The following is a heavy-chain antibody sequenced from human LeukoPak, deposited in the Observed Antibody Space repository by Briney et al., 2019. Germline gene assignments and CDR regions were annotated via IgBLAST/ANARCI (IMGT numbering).Heavy chain of an antibody. J-gene: IGHJ4*02. V-gene: IGHV3-23*01. CDR3: ATRNFGSGSRYFDY. Sequence: GGSLRLSCAASGFTFSSYAKHWVRQAPGKGLEWVSGIGASGNTYYADSVKGRFSISRDNSKNTLFLQMNSLRAEDTAVYYCATRNFGSGSRYFDYWGQGTLVTVSS. CDR2: IGASGNT. D-gene: IGHD3-10*01. CDR1: GFTFSSYA.